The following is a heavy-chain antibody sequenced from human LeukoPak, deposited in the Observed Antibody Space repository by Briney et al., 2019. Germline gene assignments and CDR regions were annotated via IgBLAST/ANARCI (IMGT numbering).Heavy chain of an antibody. Sequence: PGVSLRLSCAASGLTFSRYAMSWVRQAPGKGPEWVSAINSNGGSTYYADSVKGRFTIYRDNSKNTLYLQMNSLRVEDTAVYYCAKEVYYFDTSGLYSSAFDIWGQGTMVTV. J-gene: IGHJ3*02. CDR3: AKEVYYFDTSGLYSSAFDI. D-gene: IGHD3-22*01. CDR2: INSNGGST. CDR1: GLTFSRYA. V-gene: IGHV3-23*01.